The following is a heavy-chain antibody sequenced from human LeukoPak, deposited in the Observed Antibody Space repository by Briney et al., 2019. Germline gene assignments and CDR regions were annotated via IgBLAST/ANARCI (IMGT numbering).Heavy chain of an antibody. J-gene: IGHJ4*02. Sequence: ASVKVSCKASGYTFTSYAMNWVRQAPGQGLEWMGWINTNTGNPTYAQGFTGRFVFSLDTPVSTAYLQISSLRAEDTAVYYCARDHSSGWRYFDYWGQGTLVTVSS. CDR2: INTNTGNP. D-gene: IGHD6-19*01. V-gene: IGHV7-4-1*02. CDR3: ARDHSSGWRYFDY. CDR1: GYTFTSYA.